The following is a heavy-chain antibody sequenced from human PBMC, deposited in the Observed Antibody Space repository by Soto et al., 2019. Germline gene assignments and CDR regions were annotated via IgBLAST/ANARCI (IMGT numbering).Heavy chain of an antibody. Sequence: QVQLQESGPGLLRPSDTLSLTCTVSGDSFSGYYWSWIRQHAGKGLEWIGRVYTNGATNYNPSITSRVTVSVDTSRNQFSLKLRFVTAADTAVYYRAREAAETVGDGYWCDPWGQGAQVTVSS. J-gene: IGHJ5*02. CDR3: AREAAETVGDGYWCDP. V-gene: IGHV4-4*07. CDR1: GDSFSGYY. D-gene: IGHD6-13*01. CDR2: VYTNGAT.